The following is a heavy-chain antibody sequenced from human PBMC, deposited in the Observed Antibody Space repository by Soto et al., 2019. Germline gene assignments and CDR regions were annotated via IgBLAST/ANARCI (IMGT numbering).Heavy chain of an antibody. V-gene: IGHV1-2*04. CDR3: ARFYGDLDAFDI. D-gene: IGHD4-17*01. Sequence: QVQLVQSGAEVKKPGTSVKVSCKASGYTFTGYHMHWVRQAPGQGLEWMGWINRNSGGTNYAQKFQGWVTMTRDTSISTAYIELSRLRSDDTAVYYCARFYGDLDAFDIWGQGTMVTVSS. CDR2: INRNSGGT. CDR1: GYTFTGYH. J-gene: IGHJ3*02.